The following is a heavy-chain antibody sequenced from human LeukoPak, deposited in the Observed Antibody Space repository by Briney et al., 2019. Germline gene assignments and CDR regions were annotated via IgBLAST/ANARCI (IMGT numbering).Heavy chain of an antibody. J-gene: IGHJ5*02. CDR1: GGSISSGGYS. D-gene: IGHD6-13*01. CDR2: IYYTGNT. Sequence: SETLSLTCAVSGGSISSGGYSWSWIRQPPGKAMEFIAYIYYTGNTYFNPSLKSRVTISVDTSKNQFSLKLSSVTAADTAVYYCARVVAAAGNNWFDPWGQGTLVTVSS. CDR3: ARVVAAAGNNWFDP. V-gene: IGHV4-30-4*07.